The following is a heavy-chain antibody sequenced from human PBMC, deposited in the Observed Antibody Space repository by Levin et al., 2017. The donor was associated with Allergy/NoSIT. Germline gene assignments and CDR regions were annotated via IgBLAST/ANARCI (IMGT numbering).Heavy chain of an antibody. J-gene: IGHJ3*01. Sequence: GGSLRLSCAVSGFTFRDAWMSWVRQAPGKGLEWVGRIKKATDGGTTNYAAPVKATFTISREDPNTVMYRDMSSLESDDTGVYYCTTVGVGATEGVQSFDCWGQGTMVTVSS. CDR1: GFTFRDAW. V-gene: IGHV3-15*01. D-gene: IGHD1-26*01. CDR3: TTVGVGATEGVQSFDC. CDR2: IKKATDGGTT.